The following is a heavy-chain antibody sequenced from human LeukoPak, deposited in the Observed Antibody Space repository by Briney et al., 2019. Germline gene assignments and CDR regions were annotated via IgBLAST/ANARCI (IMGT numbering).Heavy chain of an antibody. J-gene: IGHJ4*02. CDR1: GGSISSSNW. D-gene: IGHD3-22*01. Sequence: SGTLSLTCAVSGGSISSSNWWSWVRQPPGKGLEWIGEIYHSGSTNYNPSLKSRVTISVDKSKNQFSLKLSSVTAADTAVYYCAREYYYDSSGYYYWGQGTLVTVSS. CDR2: IYHSGST. V-gene: IGHV4-4*02. CDR3: AREYYYDSSGYYY.